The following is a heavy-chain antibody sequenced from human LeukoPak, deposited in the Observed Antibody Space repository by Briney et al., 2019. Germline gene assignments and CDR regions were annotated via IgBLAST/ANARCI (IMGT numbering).Heavy chain of an antibody. D-gene: IGHD2-15*01. CDR3: ARWGGRAANYYYGMDV. CDR2: IIPILGIA. V-gene: IGHV1-69*04. CDR1: GGTFSSYA. Sequence: GASVKVSCKASGGTFSSYAISWVRQAPGQGLEWMGRIIPILGIANYAQKFQGRVTITADKSTSTAYMELSGLRSEDTAVYYCARWGGRAANYYYGMDVWGQGTTVTVSS. J-gene: IGHJ6*02.